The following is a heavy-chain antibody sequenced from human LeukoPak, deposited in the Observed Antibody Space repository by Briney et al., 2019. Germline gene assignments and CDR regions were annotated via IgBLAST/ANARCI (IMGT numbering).Heavy chain of an antibody. Sequence: SETLSLTCTVSGGSISSYYWSWIRQPPGKGLDCIGYIYYSGTTNYNPSLKSRVTISVDTSKNQFSLKLSSVTAADTAVYYCARGWYSNYDYWGQGTLVTVSS. CDR3: ARGWYSNYDY. V-gene: IGHV4-59*12. D-gene: IGHD4-11*01. J-gene: IGHJ4*02. CDR2: IYYSGTT. CDR1: GGSISSYY.